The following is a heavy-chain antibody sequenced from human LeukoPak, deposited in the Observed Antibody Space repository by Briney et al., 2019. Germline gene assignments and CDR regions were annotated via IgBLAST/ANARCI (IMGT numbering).Heavy chain of an antibody. Sequence: QPGGSLRLSCAASGFTFDDYGMGWVRQAPGKGLEWVSGINWNGGTTGYADSVKGRFTISRDNSKNTLYLQMNSLRAEDTAVYYCAKDYFWSGYPPDAFDIWGQGTMVTVSS. D-gene: IGHD3-3*01. J-gene: IGHJ3*02. V-gene: IGHV3-20*04. CDR1: GFTFDDYG. CDR2: INWNGGTT. CDR3: AKDYFWSGYPPDAFDI.